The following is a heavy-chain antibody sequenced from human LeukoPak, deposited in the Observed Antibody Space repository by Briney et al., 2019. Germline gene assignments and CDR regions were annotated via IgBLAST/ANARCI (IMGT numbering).Heavy chain of an antibody. CDR2: INHSGST. CDR3: ARGQYYGSGSHHSRLRNSFDY. CDR1: GGSFSGYY. J-gene: IGHJ4*02. Sequence: PSETLSLTCAVYGGSFSGYYWSWIRQPPGRGLEWIGEINHSGSTNYNPSLKSRVTISVDTSKNQFSLKLSSVTAADTAVYYCARGQYYGSGSHHSRLRNSFDYWGQGTLVTVSS. D-gene: IGHD3-10*01. V-gene: IGHV4-34*01.